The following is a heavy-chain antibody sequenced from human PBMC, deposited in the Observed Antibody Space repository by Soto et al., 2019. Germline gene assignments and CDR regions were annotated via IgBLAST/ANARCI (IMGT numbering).Heavy chain of an antibody. CDR3: ARDLPGYSSGWYAPFDY. CDR2: IIPILGTA. V-gene: IGHV1-69*01. J-gene: IGHJ4*02. Sequence: QVQLVQSGAEVKNPGSSVKVSCNASGGTFSSYAISWLRQSPGQGLEWMGGIIPILGTANYAQKFQGRVTITADESTSTAYMELSSLRSADTAVYYCARDLPGYSSGWYAPFDYGGQGTLVTVSS. CDR1: GGTFSSYA. D-gene: IGHD6-19*01.